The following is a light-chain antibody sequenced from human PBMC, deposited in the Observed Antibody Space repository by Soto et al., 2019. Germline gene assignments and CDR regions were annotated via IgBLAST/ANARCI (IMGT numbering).Light chain of an antibody. CDR1: NIGTKT. Sequence: SYELTQPPSVSVAPGKTAAITCGGNNIGTKTVHWYRQRPGQAPVVVIYYDSDRPSGIPERFSGSNSGNTATLTISRVEAGDEADYYCQVWDSTTDHVILGGGTKLTVL. J-gene: IGLJ2*01. CDR3: QVWDSTTDHVI. CDR2: YDS. V-gene: IGLV3-21*04.